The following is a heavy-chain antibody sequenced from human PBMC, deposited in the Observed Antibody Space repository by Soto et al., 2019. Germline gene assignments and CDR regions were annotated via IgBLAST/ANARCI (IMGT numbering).Heavy chain of an antibody. D-gene: IGHD3-3*01. V-gene: IGHV4-39*01. CDR3: ARQGKKDYDFWSGYPGNYYYEMDV. CDR1: GGSISSSSYY. J-gene: IGHJ6*02. CDR2: IYYSGST. Sequence: QLQLQESGPGLVKASETLSLTCTVSGGSISSSSYYWGWIRQPPGKGLEWIGYIYYSGSTYYNPSLKSRVDISVDTSKNQFSLNLRSVTAADTAVYYCARQGKKDYDFWSGYPGNYYYEMDVWGQGTTVSVSS.